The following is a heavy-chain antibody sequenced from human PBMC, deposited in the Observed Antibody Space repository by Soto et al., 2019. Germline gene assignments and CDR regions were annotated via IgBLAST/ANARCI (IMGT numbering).Heavy chain of an antibody. D-gene: IGHD3-22*01. CDR2: IIPIFGTA. Sequence: QVQLVQSGAEVKKPGSSVKVSCKASGGTFSSYAISWVRQAPGQGLEWMGGIIPIFGTANYAQKFQGRVTITADESTSKAYMELSSLRSEDTAVYYCARVPSPPYDSSGHPSGWGQGTLVTVSS. J-gene: IGHJ4*02. CDR3: ARVPSPPYDSSGHPSG. V-gene: IGHV1-69*01. CDR1: GGTFSSYA.